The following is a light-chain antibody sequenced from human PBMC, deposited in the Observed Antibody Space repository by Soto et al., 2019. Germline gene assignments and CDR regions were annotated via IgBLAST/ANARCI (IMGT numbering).Light chain of an antibody. J-gene: IGKJ4*01. CDR3: QQNNKWPPVT. V-gene: IGKV3-15*01. CDR1: QTISND. CDR2: GAS. Sequence: EVVMTQSPATVSVSPGEGVTLSCRASQTISNDLAWYKQKPGQAPRLLIYGASTRATGVPARFSGGGSGTEFTLTISSLQSEDFAFYYCQQNNKWPPVTFGRGTKVEIK.